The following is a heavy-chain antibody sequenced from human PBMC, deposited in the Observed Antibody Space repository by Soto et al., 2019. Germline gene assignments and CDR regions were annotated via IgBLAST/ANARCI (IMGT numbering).Heavy chain of an antibody. CDR2: IYNSGIT. CDR1: GGSISSGDYS. CDR3: ARGVTVFGLVSRFWFDP. V-gene: IGHV4-30-4*01. D-gene: IGHD3-3*01. Sequence: SETLSLTCTVSGGSISSGDYSWSWVRQSPGKGLEWIGHIYNSGITYYNPSLKSRVVISIDTSRNQFSLRLNSLTAADRAVYFCARGVTVFGLVSRFWFDPWGQGTVITVSS. J-gene: IGHJ5*02.